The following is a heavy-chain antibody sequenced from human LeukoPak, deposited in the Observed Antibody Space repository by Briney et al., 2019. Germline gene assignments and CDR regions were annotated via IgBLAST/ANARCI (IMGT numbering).Heavy chain of an antibody. CDR3: ARGPIQLWIHNAMDV. J-gene: IGHJ6*02. V-gene: IGHV3-49*04. D-gene: IGHD5-18*01. CDR1: GFTFGDYA. CDR2: IRSKAYRGTT. Sequence: QPGRSLRLSCIASGFTFGDYAMSWVRQAPGKGLEWVGFIRSKAYRGTTEYAPSVRGRFSISRDDSNSIAYLQMNTLQTEDTAVYYCARGPIQLWIHNAMDVWGQGTTVTVSS.